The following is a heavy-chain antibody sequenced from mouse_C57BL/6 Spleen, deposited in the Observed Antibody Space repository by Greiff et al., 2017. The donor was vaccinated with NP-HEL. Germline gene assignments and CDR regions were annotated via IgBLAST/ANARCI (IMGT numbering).Heavy chain of an antibody. CDR3: ARRKITTVVARYYVDY. CDR2: INPGSGGT. J-gene: IGHJ2*01. Sequence: QVQLKESGAELVRPGTSVKVSCKASGYAFTNYLIEWVKQRPGQGLEWIGVINPGSGGTNYNEKFKGKATLTADKSSSTAYMQLSSLTSEDSAVYFCARRKITTVVARYYVDYWGQGTTLTVSS. CDR1: GYAFTNYL. V-gene: IGHV1-54*01. D-gene: IGHD1-1*01.